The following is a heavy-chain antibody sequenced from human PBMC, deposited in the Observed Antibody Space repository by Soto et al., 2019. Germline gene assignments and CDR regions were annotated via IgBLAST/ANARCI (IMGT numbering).Heavy chain of an antibody. Sequence: GASVKVSCKASGYTFTGYYMHWVRQAPGQRLEWMGWINAGNGNTKYSQKFQGRVTITRDTSASTAYMELSSLRSEDTAVYYCARDQRSIAAAGTAGFDYWGQGTLVTVSS. V-gene: IGHV1-3*01. CDR1: GYTFTGYY. CDR3: ARDQRSIAAAGTAGFDY. J-gene: IGHJ4*02. CDR2: INAGNGNT. D-gene: IGHD6-13*01.